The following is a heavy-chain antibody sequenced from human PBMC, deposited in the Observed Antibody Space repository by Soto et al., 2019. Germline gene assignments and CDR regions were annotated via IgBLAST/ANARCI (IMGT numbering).Heavy chain of an antibody. J-gene: IGHJ6*02. D-gene: IGHD1-26*01. Sequence: PSETLSLTCAVYGGSFSGYYWSWIRQPPGKGLEWIGEINHSGSTNYNPSLKSRVTISVDTSKNQFSLKLSSVTAADTAVYYCARGRGGSVRGPYGMDVWGQGTTVT. CDR2: INHSGST. V-gene: IGHV4-34*01. CDR3: ARGRGGSVRGPYGMDV. CDR1: GGSFSGYY.